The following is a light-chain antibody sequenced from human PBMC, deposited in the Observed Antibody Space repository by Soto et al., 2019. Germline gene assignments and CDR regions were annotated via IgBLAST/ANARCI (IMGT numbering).Light chain of an antibody. CDR1: QSVSSSY. CDR3: QQYGRSSGT. V-gene: IGKV3-20*01. Sequence: EIVLTQSPGTLSLSPGERATLSCRASQSVSSSYLAWYQQKPGQAPRLLIYGASSRATGIPDRFSGSGSGTDFTLTIGRLEHEDFAVYYCQQYGRSSGTFGPGTKVDIK. CDR2: GAS. J-gene: IGKJ3*01.